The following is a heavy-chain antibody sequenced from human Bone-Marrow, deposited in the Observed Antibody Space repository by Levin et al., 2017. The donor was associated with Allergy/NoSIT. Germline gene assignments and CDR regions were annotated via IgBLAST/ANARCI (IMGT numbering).Heavy chain of an antibody. CDR1: GFTFSTSA. CDR2: ISDSGYNT. J-gene: IGHJ4*02. D-gene: IGHD3-16*01. V-gene: IGHV3-23*01. CDR3: AKPPTYVRTNYYFAS. Sequence: GESLKISCVASGFTFSTSAMSWVRQTPGKGLECVSTISDSGYNTFYADSVQGRFTISRDNSKNTLYLQINSLRAEDTAVYFCAKPPTYVRTNYYFASWGQGALVTVSS.